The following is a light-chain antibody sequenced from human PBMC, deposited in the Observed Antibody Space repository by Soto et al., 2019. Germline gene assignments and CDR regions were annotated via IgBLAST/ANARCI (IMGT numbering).Light chain of an antibody. CDR3: LQGTHLPLT. CDR2: QVS. CDR1: QSLVYSDGNTF. V-gene: IGKV2-30*01. Sequence: EVVLNQSPLSLPATLGQPASISCRSSQSLVYSDGNTFLNWLHQGPGQSPRRLIYQVSIRDSGVPDRFSGSGSGTDFTLKISRVEAEDVGVYYCLQGTHLPLTFGGGTKVEIK. J-gene: IGKJ4*01.